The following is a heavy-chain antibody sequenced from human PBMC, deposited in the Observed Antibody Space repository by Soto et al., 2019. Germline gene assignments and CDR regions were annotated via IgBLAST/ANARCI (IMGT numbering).Heavy chain of an antibody. CDR1: GFTFTNYW. D-gene: IGHD2-15*01. Sequence: GGSLRLSCAASGFTFTNYWMHWVRQAPGEGPVWVSRINTDGSSIGYADSVKGRFTSSRDTAKNTLYLQMNSLRAEDTAVYYCVRGFCSGGSYYSPSDWFDPWGQGT. J-gene: IGHJ5*02. CDR2: INTDGSSI. CDR3: VRGFCSGGSYYSPSDWFDP. V-gene: IGHV3-74*01.